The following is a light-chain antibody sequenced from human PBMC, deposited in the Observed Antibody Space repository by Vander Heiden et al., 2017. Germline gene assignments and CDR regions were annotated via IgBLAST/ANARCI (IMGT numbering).Light chain of an antibody. CDR3: MQATRWPLT. V-gene: IGKV2-30*02. CDR2: KVS. CDR1: QSLIHSDGNTY. Sequence: VMTQSPLSLPVTLGQPASIPCPSSQSLIHSDGNTYMKWLQQKPGQSPRRLIYKVSNRDSGVPDRFSGSGSGTDFTLRISRVEAEDVGFYYCMQATRWPLTFGGGTKVEIK. J-gene: IGKJ4*01.